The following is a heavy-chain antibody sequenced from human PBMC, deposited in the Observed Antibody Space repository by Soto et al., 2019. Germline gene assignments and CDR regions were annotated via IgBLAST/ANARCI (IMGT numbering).Heavy chain of an antibody. J-gene: IGHJ4*02. Sequence: LRLSCAASGFTFNTYGMHWVRQAPGKGLEWVAVISYDGSEKYYVDSVKGRFTISKDNSKNTLYLQMNSLRPEDTAVYYCAKSPNFYCSSPNCYKYYFDHWGQGTRVTVS. CDR1: GFTFNTYG. CDR3: AKSPNFYCSSPNCYKYYFDH. CDR2: ISYDGSEK. V-gene: IGHV3-30*18. D-gene: IGHD2-2*02.